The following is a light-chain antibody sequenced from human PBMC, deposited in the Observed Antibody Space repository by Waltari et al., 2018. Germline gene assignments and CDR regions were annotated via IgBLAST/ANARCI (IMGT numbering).Light chain of an antibody. CDR2: EVS. Sequence: MVLTQTPLSLSVTPGQPASISGKPNRSLLHTDGETYMSWFLQKPGQSPQLLIYEVSRRFSVVPERFSGSGSGKDFTLKISRVEAEDVGLYYCMQGLYLLSTFGQGTRLEMK. CDR1: RSLLHTDGETY. CDR3: MQGLYLLST. J-gene: IGKJ5*01. V-gene: IGKV2-29*03.